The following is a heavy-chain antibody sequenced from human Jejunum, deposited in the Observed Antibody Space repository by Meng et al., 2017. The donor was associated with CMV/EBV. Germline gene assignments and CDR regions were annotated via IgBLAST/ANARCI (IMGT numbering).Heavy chain of an antibody. CDR3: AASSVIAPFY. CDR2: ISSTGSPI. D-gene: IGHD3-16*02. Sequence: CAASGFSFSDYYMSWIRQAPGKGLEWVSYISSTGSPIYYADSVRGRFTISRDNAKNSLYLQMNSLRAEDAAVYYCAASSVIAPFYWGQGTLVTVSS. CDR1: GFSFSDYY. V-gene: IGHV3-11*04. J-gene: IGHJ4*02.